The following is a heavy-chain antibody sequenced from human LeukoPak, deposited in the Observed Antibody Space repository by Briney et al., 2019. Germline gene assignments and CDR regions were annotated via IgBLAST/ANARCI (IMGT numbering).Heavy chain of an antibody. CDR3: ARPYCSGSSCYLYFEY. D-gene: IGHD2-15*01. CDR2: ISYDGSNK. J-gene: IGHJ4*02. V-gene: IGHV3-30-3*01. Sequence: GGSLRLSCAASGFTFSHYAMHWVHQAPGKGLGWVALISYDGSNKYYADSVKGRFTISRDNSKNTLYLQINSLRAEDTAVYYCARPYCSGSSCYLYFEYWGQGTLVTVSS. CDR1: GFTFSHYA.